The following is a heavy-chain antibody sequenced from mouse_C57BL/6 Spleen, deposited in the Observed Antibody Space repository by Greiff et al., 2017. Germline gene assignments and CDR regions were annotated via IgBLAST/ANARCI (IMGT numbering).Heavy chain of an antibody. J-gene: IGHJ1*03. Sequence: VKVVESGPELVKPGASVKISCKASGYAFSSSWMNWVKQRPGKGLEWIGRIYPGDGDTNYNGKFKGKATLTADKSSSTAYMQLSSLTSEDSAVYFCARDYGYFDVWGTGTTVTVSS. CDR1: GYAFSSSW. CDR2: IYPGDGDT. D-gene: IGHD1-1*02. V-gene: IGHV1-82*01. CDR3: ARDYGYFDV.